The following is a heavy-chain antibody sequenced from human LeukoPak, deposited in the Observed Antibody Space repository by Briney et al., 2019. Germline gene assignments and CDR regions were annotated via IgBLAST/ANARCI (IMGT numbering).Heavy chain of an antibody. CDR2: IYLGDSDT. D-gene: IGHD4-17*01. V-gene: IGHV5-51*01. J-gene: IGHJ4*02. CDR3: ARQEEYGDYEIDY. CDR1: GYSFTNYW. Sequence: GESLKISFKGSGYSFTNYWIGWVRQMPGKGLEWMGIIYLGDSDTRYSPSFQGQVTISADKSISTAYLQWSSLKASDTAMYYCARQEEYGDYEIDYWGQGTLVTVSS.